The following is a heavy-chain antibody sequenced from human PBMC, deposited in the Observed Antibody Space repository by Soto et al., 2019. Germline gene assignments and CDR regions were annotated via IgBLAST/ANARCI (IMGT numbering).Heavy chain of an antibody. J-gene: IGHJ4*02. CDR2: IYYSGST. Sequence: PSETLSLTCTVSGGSISSSSYYWGWIRQPPGKGLEWIGSIYYSGSTYYNPSLKSRVTISVDTSKNQFSLKLSSVTAADTAVYYCARQDSSGYGWGQGTLVTVSS. CDR3: ARQDSSGYG. V-gene: IGHV4-39*01. D-gene: IGHD3-22*01. CDR1: GGSISSSSYY.